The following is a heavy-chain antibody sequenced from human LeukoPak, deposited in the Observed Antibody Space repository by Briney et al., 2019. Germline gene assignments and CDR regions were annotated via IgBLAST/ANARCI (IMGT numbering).Heavy chain of an antibody. D-gene: IGHD3-10*01. Sequence: GSLRLSWAVSGGIFSSYALSWVRQAPGKGLEWVSSISGSGSSTFDADSVKGRFTISRDNSNNTLYLQMNSLRAEDTAVYYCAKKPLIYGWDAFDVWGQGTVVTVSS. CDR1: GGIFSSYA. CDR3: AKKPLIYGWDAFDV. CDR2: ISGSGSST. J-gene: IGHJ3*01. V-gene: IGHV3-23*01.